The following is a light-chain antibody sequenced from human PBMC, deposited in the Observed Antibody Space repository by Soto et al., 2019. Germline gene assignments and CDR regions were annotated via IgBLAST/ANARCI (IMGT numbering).Light chain of an antibody. CDR1: SSDVGGFNY. CDR2: DVY. CDR3: SSYTTSSSYV. J-gene: IGLJ1*01. V-gene: IGLV2-14*01. Sequence: QSALTQPASVSGSPGQSITVSCTGTSSDVGGFNYVSWYQQHPGKAPKLLIFDVYSRPSGISSRFSGSKSGSTASLTISGLQAEDEADYYCSSYTTSSSYVFGAGTKVTVL.